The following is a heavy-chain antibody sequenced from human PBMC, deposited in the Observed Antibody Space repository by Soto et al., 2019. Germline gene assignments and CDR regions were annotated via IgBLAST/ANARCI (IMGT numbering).Heavy chain of an antibody. J-gene: IGHJ4*02. Sequence: EVQLVESGGGLVQPGGSLRLSCAASRFTFSSYWMHWVRQDPGKGLVWVSSINGDGSSTTYADSVRGRFTISRDNAKNTLYLQMNNLRADDTAVYYCAVKANTNTWFVGDYWGQGTLVTVSS. D-gene: IGHD3-10*01. CDR1: RFTFSSYW. V-gene: IGHV3-74*01. CDR3: AVKANTNTWFVGDY. CDR2: INGDGSST.